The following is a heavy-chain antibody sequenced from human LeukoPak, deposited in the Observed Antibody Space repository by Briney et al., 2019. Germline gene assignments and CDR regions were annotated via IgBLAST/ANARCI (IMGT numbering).Heavy chain of an antibody. V-gene: IGHV3-23*01. D-gene: IGHD4/OR15-4a*01. CDR3: ARRAGAYSHPYDY. J-gene: IGHJ4*02. CDR2: NSGSGVST. CDR1: GFTFSTYG. Sequence: PGGSLRLSCAASGFTFSTYGMSWVRQAPGKGLEWVSGNSGSGVSTFYADSVKGRFTISRDNSKNTLYLQMNSLRAEDTAVYYCARRAGAYSHPYDYWGQGTLVTVSS.